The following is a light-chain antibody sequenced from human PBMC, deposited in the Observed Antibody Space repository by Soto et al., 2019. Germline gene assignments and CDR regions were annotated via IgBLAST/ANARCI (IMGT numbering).Light chain of an antibody. CDR2: MNN. CDR1: SPNTASNY. J-gene: IGLJ1*01. CDR3: AAWDDSLSGYV. V-gene: IGLV1-47*01. Sequence: QSVLAPPPSAGGTPGTRVNITSSEKSPNTASNYVYWYQQLPGMAPKFLIYMNNQRPSGVPDRFSGSKSGPSASLAISGLRSEDEADYYCAAWDDSLSGYVFGTGTKVTVL.